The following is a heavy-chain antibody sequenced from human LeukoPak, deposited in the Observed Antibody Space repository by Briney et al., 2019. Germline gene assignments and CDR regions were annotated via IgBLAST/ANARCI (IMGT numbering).Heavy chain of an antibody. J-gene: IGHJ4*02. D-gene: IGHD4-17*01. CDR2: ISSSSSTI. Sequence: GGSLRFSCAASGFTFSSYSINWLHQAPGKGLGWVSYISSSSSTIYYADSLKGRFTISRDNAKNSLYLQMNSLRAEDTAVYYCARGRGTVTTGYYFDYWGQGTLVTVSS. CDR1: GFTFSSYS. CDR3: ARGRGTVTTGYYFDY. V-gene: IGHV3-48*04.